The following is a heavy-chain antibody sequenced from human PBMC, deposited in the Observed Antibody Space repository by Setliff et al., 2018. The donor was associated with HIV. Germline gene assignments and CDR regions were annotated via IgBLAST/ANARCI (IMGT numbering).Heavy chain of an antibody. D-gene: IGHD3-22*01. CDR1: GGSISTNW. CDR2: IYHSGST. CDR3: ARDYYDISGYYTDY. Sequence: PSETLSLTCAVSGGSISTNWWSWVRQPPGKGLEWIGEIYHSGSTNYNPSLRSRVTISVDKSKNQFSLKLNSVTAADTAIYYCARDYYDISGYYTDYWGQGTLVTVS. J-gene: IGHJ4*02. V-gene: IGHV4-4*02.